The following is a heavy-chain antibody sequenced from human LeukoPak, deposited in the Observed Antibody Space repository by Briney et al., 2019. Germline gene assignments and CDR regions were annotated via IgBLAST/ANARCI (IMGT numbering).Heavy chain of an antibody. V-gene: IGHV3-30*02. J-gene: IGHJ4*02. Sequence: PGGSLRLSCAASGFTFSSYGMHWVRQAPGKGLEWVAFIRYDGSNKYYADSVKGRFTISRDNSKNTLYLQMNSLRAEDTAVYYCARVGVVPAADPYDYWGQGTLVTVSS. CDR3: ARVGVVPAADPYDY. D-gene: IGHD2-2*01. CDR2: IRYDGSNK. CDR1: GFTFSSYG.